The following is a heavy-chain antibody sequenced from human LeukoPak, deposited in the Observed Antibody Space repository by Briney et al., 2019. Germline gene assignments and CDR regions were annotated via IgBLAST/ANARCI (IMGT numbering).Heavy chain of an antibody. J-gene: IGHJ4*02. Sequence: SETLSLTCAVYGEPSIGYYWAWIRQPPGKGLEWIGEINDSGSTDYNSGTTNYNPSLKSRVTMSVDTSNKQFSLKLSSVTAADTAVYYCARISSSWYKSFDYWGQGTLVTVSS. D-gene: IGHD6-13*01. CDR2: INDSGST. V-gene: IGHV4-34*01. CDR1: GEPSIGYY. CDR3: ARISSSWYKSFDY.